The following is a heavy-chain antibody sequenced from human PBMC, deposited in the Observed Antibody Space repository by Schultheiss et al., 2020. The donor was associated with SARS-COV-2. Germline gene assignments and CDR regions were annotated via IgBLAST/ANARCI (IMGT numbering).Heavy chain of an antibody. CDR2: MNPNSGNT. J-gene: IGHJ6*02. CDR3: ARVSGYDYKERGIKAISGQYYYGMDV. CDR1: GYTFTSYD. D-gene: IGHD5-12*01. Sequence: ASVKVSCKASGYTFTSYDINWVRQATGQGLEWMGWMNPNSGNTGYAQKFQGRVTMTRNTSISTAYMELSSLRSEDTAVYYCARVSGYDYKERGIKAISGQYYYGMDVWGQGTTVTVSS. V-gene: IGHV1-8*01.